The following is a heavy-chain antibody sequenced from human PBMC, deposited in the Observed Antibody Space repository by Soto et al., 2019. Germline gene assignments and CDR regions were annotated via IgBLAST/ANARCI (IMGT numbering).Heavy chain of an antibody. Sequence: SETLSLTCTVSGGSISSGGYYWSWIRQHPGKGLEWIGYIYYSGGTYYNPSLKSRVTISVDTSKNQFSLKLSSVTAADTAVYYCARDFHYYDSSGYIDAFDIWGQGTMVTVSS. V-gene: IGHV4-31*02. J-gene: IGHJ3*02. CDR3: ARDFHYYDSSGYIDAFDI. CDR2: IYYSGGT. CDR1: GGSISSGGYY. D-gene: IGHD3-22*01.